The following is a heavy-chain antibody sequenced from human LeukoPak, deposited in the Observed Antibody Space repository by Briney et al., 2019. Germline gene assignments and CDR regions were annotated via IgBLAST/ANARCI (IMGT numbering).Heavy chain of an antibody. D-gene: IGHD3-3*01. Sequence: PSETLSLTCSVSGGSISSTTEYWGWIRQPPGKGLEWIASIYYSGSTYHNPSLKSRVSISVDRSNNRFSLKLSSVSAADTAVYYCARHGLWSRYFLGAFDIWGQGTLVTASS. CDR3: ARHGLWSRYFLGAFDI. J-gene: IGHJ3*02. CDR1: GGSISSTTEY. V-gene: IGHV4-39*01. CDR2: IYYSGST.